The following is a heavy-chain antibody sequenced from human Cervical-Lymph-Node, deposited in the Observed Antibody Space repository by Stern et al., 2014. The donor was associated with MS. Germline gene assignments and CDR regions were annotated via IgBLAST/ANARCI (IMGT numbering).Heavy chain of an antibody. Sequence: QLQLQESGPGLVKPSETLSLTCTVSGGSISSYYWSWIRQPPGKGLEWTGYIYYSGTTSYNPSLKSRVAISVDTSKNQFSLRLSSVTAADTAVYYCAREREQWLVSGFDPWGQGTLVTVSS. D-gene: IGHD6-19*01. CDR1: GGSISSYY. CDR2: IYYSGTT. V-gene: IGHV4-59*01. CDR3: AREREQWLVSGFDP. J-gene: IGHJ5*02.